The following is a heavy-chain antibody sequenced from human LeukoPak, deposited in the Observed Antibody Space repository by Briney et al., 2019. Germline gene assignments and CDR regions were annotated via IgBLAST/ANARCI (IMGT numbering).Heavy chain of an antibody. D-gene: IGHD2-15*01. Sequence: GGSLRLSCAASGFTFTSYAMSWVRQAPGKGLEWVSTISCSGGNTYYADSVKGRFTISRDNSKNTLYLQMNSLRVEDTAVYYCARGGSPRGFLGYWGQGTLVTVSS. CDR2: ISCSGGNT. CDR1: GFTFTSYA. CDR3: ARGGSPRGFLGY. J-gene: IGHJ4*02. V-gene: IGHV3-23*01.